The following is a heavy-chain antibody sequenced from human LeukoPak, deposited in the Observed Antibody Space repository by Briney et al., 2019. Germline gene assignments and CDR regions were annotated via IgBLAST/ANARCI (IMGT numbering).Heavy chain of an antibody. CDR2: INHSGST. J-gene: IGHJ4*02. CDR3: ARVSSSGYYYGRDFDY. Sequence: PSETLSLTCAVYGGSFSGYYWSWIRQPPGKGLEWIGEINHSGSTNYNPSLKSRVTISADTSKNQFSLKLSSVTAADTAVYYCARVSSSGYYYGRDFDYWGQGTLVTVSS. CDR1: GGSFSGYY. D-gene: IGHD3-22*01. V-gene: IGHV4-34*01.